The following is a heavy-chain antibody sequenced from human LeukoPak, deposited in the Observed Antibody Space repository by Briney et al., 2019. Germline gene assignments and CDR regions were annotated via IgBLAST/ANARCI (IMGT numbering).Heavy chain of an antibody. V-gene: IGHV1-2*06. J-gene: IGHJ4*02. CDR1: GYTFTGYY. CDR2: INPNSGGT. CDR3: ARASSGLYYFDYWGLFDY. Sequence: ASVKVSCKASGYTFTGYYMHWVRQAPGQGLEWMGRINPNSGGTNYAQKFQGRVTVTRDTSISTAYMELSSLRSDDTAVYYCARASSGLYYFDYWGLFDYWGQETLVTVSS. D-gene: IGHD3-22*01.